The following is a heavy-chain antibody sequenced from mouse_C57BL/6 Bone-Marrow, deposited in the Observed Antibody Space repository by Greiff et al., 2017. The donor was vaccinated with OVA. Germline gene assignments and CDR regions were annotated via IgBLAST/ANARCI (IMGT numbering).Heavy chain of an antibody. J-gene: IGHJ3*01. V-gene: IGHV5-12*01. Sequence: EVKVVESGGGLVQPGGSLKLSCAASGFTFSDYYMYWVRQTPEKRLEWVAYISNGGGSTYYPDTVKGRFTISRDNAKNTLYLQMSRLKSEDTAMYYCASLTWFAYWGQGTLVTVSA. CDR2: ISNGGGST. CDR1: GFTFSDYY. CDR3: ASLTWFAY.